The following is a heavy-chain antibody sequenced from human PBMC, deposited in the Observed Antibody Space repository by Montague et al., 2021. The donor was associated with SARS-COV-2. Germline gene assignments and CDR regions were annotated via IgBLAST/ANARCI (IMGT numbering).Heavy chain of an antibody. J-gene: IGHJ3*02. Sequence: SQRLSCAASGFTVSSNYMSWVRQAPGKGLEWVSVTYSGGSTYYADSVKGRFTISRDNSKNTLYLQMNSLRAEDTAVYYCAREVATIFGLAFDIWGQGTMVTVSS. CDR2: TYSGGST. V-gene: IGHV3-53*01. CDR3: AREVATIFGLAFDI. D-gene: IGHD5-12*01. CDR1: GFTVSSNY.